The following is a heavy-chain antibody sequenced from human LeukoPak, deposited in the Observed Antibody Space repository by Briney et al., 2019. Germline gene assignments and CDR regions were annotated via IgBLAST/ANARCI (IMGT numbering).Heavy chain of an antibody. J-gene: IGHJ6*02. Sequence: SETLSLTCAVYGGSFSGYYWGWIRQPPGKGLEWIGSIYYSGSTYYNPSLKSRVTISVDTSKNQFSLKLSSVTAADTAVYYCASEPAYYYDSSDFYYYYGMDVWGQGTTVTVSS. V-gene: IGHV4-39*01. CDR3: ASEPAYYYDSSDFYYYYGMDV. CDR1: GGSFSGYY. CDR2: IYYSGST. D-gene: IGHD3-22*01.